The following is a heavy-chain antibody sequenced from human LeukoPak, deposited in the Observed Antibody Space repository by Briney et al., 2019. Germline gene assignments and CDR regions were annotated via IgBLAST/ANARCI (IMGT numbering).Heavy chain of an antibody. CDR1: GFTFSSYW. Sequence: GGSLRLSCAASGFTFSSYWMSWVRQAPGKGLEWVANIKQDGSEKYYVDSVKGRFTISRDNAKNSLYLQMNSLGAEDTAVYYCARNPPRGPYSSSWHIDYWGQGTLVTVSS. V-gene: IGHV3-7*01. J-gene: IGHJ4*02. CDR3: ARNPPRGPYSSSWHIDY. CDR2: IKQDGSEK. D-gene: IGHD6-13*01.